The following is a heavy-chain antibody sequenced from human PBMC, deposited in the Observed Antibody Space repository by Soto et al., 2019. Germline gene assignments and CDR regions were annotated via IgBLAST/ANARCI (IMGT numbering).Heavy chain of an antibody. Sequence: SGPTLVNPTQTLTPTFTLSGFSLSTSGMCVSWIRQLPGKALEWLSLIDWDDDIYYCTSLKTRLIISKDTSKNQVVLTMTNMDSVDTATYYCPRISSPRGESSPSGGWFKSLG. CDR1: GFSLSTSGMC. CDR3: PRISSPRGESSPSGGWFKS. J-gene: IGHJ5*01. CDR2: IDWDDDI. D-gene: IGHD6-6*01. V-gene: IGHV2-70*01.